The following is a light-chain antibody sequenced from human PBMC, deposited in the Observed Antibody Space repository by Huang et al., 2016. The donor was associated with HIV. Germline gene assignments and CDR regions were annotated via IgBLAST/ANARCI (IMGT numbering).Light chain of an antibody. CDR2: GAS. Sequence: EIVLTQSPDTLSLSPGERATVSCRVSQTIKNIYLAWYQQKPGQGPSLLIYGASSRATDIPDRFSGSGSGTDFTLTINRLEPEDFAVYYCQQYDSSQGISFGQGTRLEMK. CDR1: QTIKNIY. V-gene: IGKV3-20*01. CDR3: QQYDSSQGIS. J-gene: IGKJ5*01.